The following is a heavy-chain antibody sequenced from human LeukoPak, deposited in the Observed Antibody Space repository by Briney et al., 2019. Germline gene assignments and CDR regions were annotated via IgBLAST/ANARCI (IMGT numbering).Heavy chain of an antibody. J-gene: IGHJ4*02. CDR1: GGSISSGSYY. V-gene: IGHV4-61*02. Sequence: SETLSLTCTVSGGSISSGSYYWSWIRQPAGKGREWIGRIYTSGSTNYNPSLKSRVTISVDTSKNQFSLKLSSVTAADTAVYYCARASFWSGYSDSDYWGQGTLVTVSS. CDR2: IYTSGST. CDR3: ARASFWSGYSDSDY. D-gene: IGHD3-3*01.